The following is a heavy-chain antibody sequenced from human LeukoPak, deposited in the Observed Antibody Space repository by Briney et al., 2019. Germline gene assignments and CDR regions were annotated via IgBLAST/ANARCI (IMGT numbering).Heavy chain of an antibody. J-gene: IGHJ5*02. Sequence: GASVKVSCKASGYTFTGYYMHWVRQAPGQGLEWMGWINPNSGGTNYAQKFQGRVTMTRDTSISTAYMELSRLRSDDTAVYYCARASHYYDSSGYRYNWFDPWGQGTLVTVSS. V-gene: IGHV1-2*02. CDR3: ARASHYYDSSGYRYNWFDP. CDR2: INPNSGGT. CDR1: GYTFTGYY. D-gene: IGHD3-22*01.